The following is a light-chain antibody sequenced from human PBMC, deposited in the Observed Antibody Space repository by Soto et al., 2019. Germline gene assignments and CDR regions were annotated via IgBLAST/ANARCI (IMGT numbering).Light chain of an antibody. V-gene: IGLV1-47*01. CDR2: RNN. Sequence: QSVLTQPPSASGTPGQRVTISCFGSSSNIGSNYVYWYQQLPGTAPKLLIYRNNQRPSGVPDRFSGSKSGTSASLAISGLRSEDEADYYCAAWDDSLGVVFGGGTKLTVL. CDR1: SSNIGSNY. J-gene: IGLJ2*01. CDR3: AAWDDSLGVV.